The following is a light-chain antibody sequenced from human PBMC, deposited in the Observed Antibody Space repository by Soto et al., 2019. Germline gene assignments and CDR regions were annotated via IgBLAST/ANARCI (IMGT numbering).Light chain of an antibody. CDR3: QVWDISSDHHV. Sequence: SYELTQPPSVSVAPGQTARMTCGGNDIARKTVHWYQQKPGQAPVLVVYDDDERPSGIPERFSGSNSGNTATLTISRVEAGDEADYYCQVWDISSDHHVFGTGTKVTVL. CDR2: DDD. V-gene: IGLV3-21*02. J-gene: IGLJ1*01. CDR1: DIARKT.